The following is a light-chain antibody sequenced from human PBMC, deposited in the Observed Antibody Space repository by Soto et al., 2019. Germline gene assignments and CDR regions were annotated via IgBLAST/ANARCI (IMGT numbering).Light chain of an antibody. CDR1: QFVSSR. CDR2: DTS. Sequence: DIVVTQSPATLSASPGERVTLSCRASQFVSSRLAWYQQRPGQVPRLLIYDTSTRAPGISARISGSGSGTEFTLTIRSLQSEDFADYSCQEYIQWPPGMFGPGTTVDIK. V-gene: IGKV3-15*01. J-gene: IGKJ3*01. CDR3: QEYIQWPPGM.